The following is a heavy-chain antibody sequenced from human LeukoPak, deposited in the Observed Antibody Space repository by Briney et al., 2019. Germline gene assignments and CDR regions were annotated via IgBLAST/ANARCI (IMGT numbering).Heavy chain of an antibody. Sequence: SETLSLTCTVSGGSISSGPYYWGWIRQPPGKGLEWIGNIYYGENTYYNPSLKSRVTISVDTSKNQFSLKLSSVTAADTAVYYCARTSDYWGQGTLVTVSS. J-gene: IGHJ4*02. V-gene: IGHV4-39*01. CDR2: IYYGENT. CDR1: GGSISSGPYY. CDR3: ARTSDY.